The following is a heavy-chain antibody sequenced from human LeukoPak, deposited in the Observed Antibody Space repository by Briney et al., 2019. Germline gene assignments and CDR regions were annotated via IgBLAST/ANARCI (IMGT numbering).Heavy chain of an antibody. V-gene: IGHV4-30-4*01. CDR2: IYYSGST. Sequence: PSETLSLTCTVSGGSISSGDYYWSWIRQPPGKGLEWIGYIYYSGSTYYNPSLKSRVTISVDTSKNQFSLKLSSVTAADTAVYYCASQITNPQAAEPFDPWGQGTLVTVSS. CDR1: GGSISSGDYY. CDR3: ASQITNPQAAEPFDP. J-gene: IGHJ5*02. D-gene: IGHD1-14*01.